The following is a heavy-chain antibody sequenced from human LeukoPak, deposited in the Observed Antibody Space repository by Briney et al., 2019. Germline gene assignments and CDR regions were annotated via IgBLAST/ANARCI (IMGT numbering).Heavy chain of an antibody. J-gene: IGHJ5*02. Sequence: SETLSLTCTVSGGSISRRSYSWGWIRQPPGKGLEGIGSMYYTGSTDYNPSLKSRLTMSVDTSNNQFCLKLSSLPAADTPVYFCANGYTNGVNQEVWLDPWGQGTLVTVSS. V-gene: IGHV4-39*07. D-gene: IGHD2-8*01. CDR1: GGSISRRSYS. CDR2: MYYTGST. CDR3: ANGYTNGVNQEVWLDP.